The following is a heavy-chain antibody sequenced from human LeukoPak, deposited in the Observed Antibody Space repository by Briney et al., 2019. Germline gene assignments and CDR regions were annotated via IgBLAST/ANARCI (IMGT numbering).Heavy chain of an antibody. Sequence: SETLCLTCTVSGGSMSSYYWNWIREPPGKAMEWIASIHNRGTTNSNPSLKSRVTISLEMFKNQCSLTLSSVTAADTAVYYCARGSTMDVWGQGTTVTASS. CDR2: IHNRGTT. CDR1: GGSMSSYY. V-gene: IGHV4-59*01. CDR3: ARGSTMDV. J-gene: IGHJ6*02.